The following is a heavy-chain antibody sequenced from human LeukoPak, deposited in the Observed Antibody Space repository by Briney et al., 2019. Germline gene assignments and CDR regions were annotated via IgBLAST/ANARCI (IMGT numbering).Heavy chain of an antibody. CDR1: GFTFSNYA. V-gene: IGHV3-23*01. CDR2: ISGSGGST. CDR3: AKDSSSWYNWFDP. J-gene: IGHJ5*02. Sequence: GGSLRLSCAASGFTFSNYAMSWVRQAPGKGLEWVSSISGSGGSTYYADSVKGRFTISRDNSNNTLYLQMNSLRAEDTTVYYCAKDSSSWYNWFDPWGQGTLVTVPS. D-gene: IGHD6-13*01.